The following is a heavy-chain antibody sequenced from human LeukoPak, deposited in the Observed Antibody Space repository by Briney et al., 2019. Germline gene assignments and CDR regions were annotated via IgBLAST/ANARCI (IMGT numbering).Heavy chain of an antibody. CDR1: GYSFTSYW. CDR2: IYPGDSDT. D-gene: IGHD3-22*01. CDR3: AGHGSPPPEYYYDSSGYPYGMDV. J-gene: IGHJ6*02. Sequence: GESLKISCKGSGYSFTSYWIGWVRQMPGKGLEWMGIIYPGDSDTRYSPSFQGQVTISADQSISTAYLQLSSLKASDTAMYYCAGHGSPPPEYYYDSSGYPYGMDVWGQGTTVTVSS. V-gene: IGHV5-51*01.